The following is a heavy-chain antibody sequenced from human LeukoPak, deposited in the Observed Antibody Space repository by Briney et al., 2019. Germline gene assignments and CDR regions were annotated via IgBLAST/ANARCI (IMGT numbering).Heavy chain of an antibody. V-gene: IGHV3-11*05. J-gene: IGHJ4*02. Sequence: PGGSLRLSCAASGFTFSQYYMTWIRQAPGKELEWISYISSSSSYANYADSVKGRFTISRDNDKNTVYLQMNSLRVDDTAVYYCARDLSRLSVWGQGTLVTVSS. CDR1: GFTFSQYY. CDR3: ARDLSRLSV. CDR2: ISSSSSYA. D-gene: IGHD5/OR15-5a*01.